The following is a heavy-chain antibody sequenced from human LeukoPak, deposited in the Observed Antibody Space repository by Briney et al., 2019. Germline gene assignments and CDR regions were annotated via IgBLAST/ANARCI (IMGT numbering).Heavy chain of an antibody. Sequence: GGSLRLSCAASGFTFTSYWMHWVRHAPGKGLVWVSRISSDGSTSSTSYADSVKGRFTISRDNAKNSLYLQMNSLRAEDTAVYYCAPDVEMATIRDYWGQGTLVTVSS. CDR1: GFTFTSYW. CDR2: ISSDGSTSST. J-gene: IGHJ4*02. V-gene: IGHV3-74*01. D-gene: IGHD5-24*01. CDR3: APDVEMATIRDY.